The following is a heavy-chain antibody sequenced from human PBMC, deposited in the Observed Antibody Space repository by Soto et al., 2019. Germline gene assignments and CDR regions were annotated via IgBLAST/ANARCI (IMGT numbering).Heavy chain of an antibody. Sequence: GGSLRLSCAASGFTFSSYGMHWVRQAPGKGLEWVAVIWYDGSNKYYADSVKGRFTISRDNSKNTLYLQMDSLGAEDTAVYYCARDASIAARSYYYYGMDVWGQGTTVTVSS. J-gene: IGHJ6*02. D-gene: IGHD6-6*01. CDR2: IWYDGSNK. V-gene: IGHV3-33*01. CDR1: GFTFSSYG. CDR3: ARDASIAARSYYYYGMDV.